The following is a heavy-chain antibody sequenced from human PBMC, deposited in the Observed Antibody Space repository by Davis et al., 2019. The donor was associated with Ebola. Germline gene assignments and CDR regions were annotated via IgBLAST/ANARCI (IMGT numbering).Heavy chain of an antibody. CDR3: ARGGRSGDRYYYYYYGMDV. CDR2: IYYSGST. CDR1: GGSISSYY. Sequence: SETLSLTCTVSGGSISSYYWSWIRQPPGKGLEWIGYIYYSGSTNYNPSLKSRVTISVDTSKNQFSLKLSSVTAADTAVYYCARGGRSGDRYYYYYYGMDVWGQGTTVTVSS. V-gene: IGHV4-59*08. J-gene: IGHJ6*02. D-gene: IGHD4-17*01.